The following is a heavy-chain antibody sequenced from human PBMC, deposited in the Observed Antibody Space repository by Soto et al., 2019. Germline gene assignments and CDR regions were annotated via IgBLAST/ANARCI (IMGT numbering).Heavy chain of an antibody. CDR1: GFTFSSYA. CDR2: ISGSGGST. CDR3: AKYRGGGVSGAPDF. J-gene: IGHJ4*02. D-gene: IGHD3-16*02. Sequence: GGSLRLSCAASGFTFSSYAMSWVRQAPGKGLEWVSAISGSGGSTYYADSVKGRFTISRDNSKNTLYLQMNSLRAEDTAVYYCAKYRGGGVSGAPDFWGQGTLVTVSS. V-gene: IGHV3-23*01.